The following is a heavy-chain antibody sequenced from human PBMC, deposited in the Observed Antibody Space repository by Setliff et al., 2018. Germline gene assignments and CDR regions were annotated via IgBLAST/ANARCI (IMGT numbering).Heavy chain of an antibody. CDR3: ARGIYYFDIMGDP. J-gene: IGHJ5*02. CDR1: GYTFTNYG. V-gene: IGHV1-18*01. CDR2: IRPHNGNT. D-gene: IGHD3-22*01. Sequence: GASVKVSCKASGYTFTNYGITWVRQAPGQGLEWMGWIRPHNGNTAYAQKFQDRVILTTDTSTTTVYMELRSLRSDDTAVYYCARGIYYFDIMGDPWGQGTLVTVS.